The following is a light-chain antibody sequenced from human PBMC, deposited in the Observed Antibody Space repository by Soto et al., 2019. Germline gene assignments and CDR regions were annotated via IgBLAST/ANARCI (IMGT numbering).Light chain of an antibody. V-gene: IGKV1-33*01. J-gene: IGKJ2*01. CDR1: QDISKY. CDR3: QQYDSFPRT. Sequence: DILMTQSPSSLSPSVGDRVTITCQASQDISKYLNSYQQKPGTPPKLLIYHSSNLETGVPSRFSGSGSGTHFILTISSLQPEDIATYFCQQYDSFPRTFVQGTKLDLK. CDR2: HSS.